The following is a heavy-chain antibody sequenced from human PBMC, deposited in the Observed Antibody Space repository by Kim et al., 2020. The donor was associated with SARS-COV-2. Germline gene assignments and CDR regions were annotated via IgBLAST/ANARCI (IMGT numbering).Heavy chain of an antibody. J-gene: IGHJ4*02. CDR3: ATSVVGATLFDY. D-gene: IGHD1-26*01. V-gene: IGHV1-24*01. CDR1: GYTLTELS. CDR2: FDPEDGET. Sequence: ASVKVSCKVSGYTLTELSMHWVRQAPGKGLEWMGGFDPEDGETIYAQKFQGRVTMTEDTSTDTAYMELSSLRSEDTAVYYCATSVVGATLFDYWGQGTLVTVSS.